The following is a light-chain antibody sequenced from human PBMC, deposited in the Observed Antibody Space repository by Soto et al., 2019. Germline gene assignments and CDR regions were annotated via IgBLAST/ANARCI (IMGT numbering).Light chain of an antibody. V-gene: IGLV1-40*01. J-gene: IGLJ1*01. Sequence: QSVLTQPPSVSGAPGQRVTISCTGSSSNIGANYDVHWYQQRPGTAPKLLIFGNSNRPSGVPDRFSGSKSGTSASLAITGLQAEDEGDDYCQSYDSTLSARYVFGTGTKLTVL. CDR1: SSNIGANYD. CDR2: GNS. CDR3: QSYDSTLSARYV.